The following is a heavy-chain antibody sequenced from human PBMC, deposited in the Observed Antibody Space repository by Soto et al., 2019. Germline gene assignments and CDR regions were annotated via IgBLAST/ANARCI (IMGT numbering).Heavy chain of an antibody. V-gene: IGHV1-18*01. CDR3: ARVYRITMVRGELAEY. CDR1: GYTFTSYG. D-gene: IGHD3-10*01. CDR2: ISAYNGNT. J-gene: IGHJ4*02. Sequence: QVQLVQSGAEVKKPGASVKVSCKASGYTFTSYGISWVRQAPGQGLEWMGWISAYNGNTTYAQKLQGRATMTTATXTRXAYMELRRLRSDDTAVYYWARVYRITMVRGELAEYWREATLGTVSP.